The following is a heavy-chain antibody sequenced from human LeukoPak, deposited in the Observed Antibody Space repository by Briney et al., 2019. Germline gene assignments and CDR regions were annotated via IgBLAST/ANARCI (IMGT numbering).Heavy chain of an antibody. CDR2: ISSPGVTT. J-gene: IGHJ4*02. Sequence: PGGSLRLSCAASGFAFSNYAMSWVRHPPRRGLQWVSGISSPGVTTYYADSVKGRFIISRDNSKNTLYLQMNSLRAEDTAVYYCAKPRIATMWGQGTLVIVSS. CDR3: AKPRIATM. D-gene: IGHD6-13*01. CDR1: GFAFSNYA. V-gene: IGHV3-23*01.